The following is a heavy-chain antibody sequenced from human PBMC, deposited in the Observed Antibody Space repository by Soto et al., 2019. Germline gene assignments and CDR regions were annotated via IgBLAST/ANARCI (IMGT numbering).Heavy chain of an antibody. V-gene: IGHV3-30*04. Sequence: QVELVESGGGVVQPGTSLRLSCAASGFIFRYYAMQWVRQAPGKGLEWVADISYDERNIHYTESVRGRFTISRDNSKNTLFLQMNNLRPEDTAVYYCARDSWGFDCWGQGTLVTVSS. J-gene: IGHJ4*02. CDR1: GFIFRYYA. CDR3: ARDSWGFDC. CDR2: ISYDERNI. D-gene: IGHD2-15*01.